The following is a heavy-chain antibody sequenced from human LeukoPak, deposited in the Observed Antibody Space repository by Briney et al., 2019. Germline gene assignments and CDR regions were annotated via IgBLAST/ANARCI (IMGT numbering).Heavy chain of an antibody. J-gene: IGHJ4*02. Sequence: GRSLRLSCAASGFTFSSYGMHWVRQAPGKGLEWVAVIWYDGSNKYYADSVKGRFTISRDNSKNTLYLQMNSLRAEDSAVYYCARCGMTTEEYYFDSWGQGTLVTVSS. CDR2: IWYDGSNK. CDR1: GFTFSSYG. D-gene: IGHD4-17*01. CDR3: ARCGMTTEEYYFDS. V-gene: IGHV3-33*01.